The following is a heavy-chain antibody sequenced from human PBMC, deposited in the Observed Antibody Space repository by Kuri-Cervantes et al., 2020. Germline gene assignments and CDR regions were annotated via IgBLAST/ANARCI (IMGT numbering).Heavy chain of an antibody. CDR1: GFTFSSYS. CDR2: ISYDGSNK. V-gene: IGHV3-30*03. D-gene: IGHD1-26*01. CDR3: ARDTSVGRNWFDP. J-gene: IGHJ5*02. Sequence: GESLKISCAASGFTFSSYSMNWVRQAPGKGLEWVAVISYDGSNKYYADSVKGRFTISRDNSKSTLYLQMNSLRAEDTAVYYCARDTSVGRNWFDPWGQGTLVTVSS.